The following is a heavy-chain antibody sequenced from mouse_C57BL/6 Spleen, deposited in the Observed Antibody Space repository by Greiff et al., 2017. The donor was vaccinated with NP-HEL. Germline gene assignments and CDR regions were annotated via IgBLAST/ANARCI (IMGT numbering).Heavy chain of an antibody. V-gene: IGHV1-7*01. J-gene: IGHJ3*01. D-gene: IGHD1-1*01. CDR3: ARPAYYYGSEAWFAY. CDR2: INPSSGYT. Sequence: VQLQESGAELAKPGASVKLSCKASGYTFTSYWMHWVKQRPGQGLEWIGYINPSSGYTKYNQKFKDKATLTADKSSSTAYRQLSSLTYEDSAVYYCARPAYYYGSEAWFAYLGQGTLVTVSA. CDR1: GYTFTSYW.